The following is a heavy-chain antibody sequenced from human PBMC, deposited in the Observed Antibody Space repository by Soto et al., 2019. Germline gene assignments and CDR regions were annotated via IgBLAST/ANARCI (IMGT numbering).Heavy chain of an antibody. Sequence: ASVKVSCKASGYTFTSYGISWVRQAPGQGLEWMGRISAYNGNTNYAQKLQGRVTMTTDTSTSTAYMELRSLRSDDTAVYYCARDPYGSGSYYNVDYYYGMEVWGQGTTVTVSS. CDR1: GYTFTSYG. J-gene: IGHJ6*02. V-gene: IGHV1-18*01. CDR2: ISAYNGNT. D-gene: IGHD3-10*01. CDR3: ARDPYGSGSYYNVDYYYGMEV.